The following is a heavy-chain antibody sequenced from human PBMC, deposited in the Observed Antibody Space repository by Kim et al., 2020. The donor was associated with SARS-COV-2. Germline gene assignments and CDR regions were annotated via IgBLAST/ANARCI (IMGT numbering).Heavy chain of an antibody. CDR2: ISGSGGST. CDR3: AKEYYYDSSGYWPFDY. V-gene: IGHV3-23*01. D-gene: IGHD3-22*01. CDR1: GFTFSSYA. Sequence: GGSLRLSCAASGFTFSSYAMSWVRQAPGKGLEWVSAISGSGGSTYYADSVKGRFTISRDNSKNTLYLQMNSLRAEDTAVYYCAKEYYYDSSGYWPFDYWGQGTLVTVSS. J-gene: IGHJ4*02.